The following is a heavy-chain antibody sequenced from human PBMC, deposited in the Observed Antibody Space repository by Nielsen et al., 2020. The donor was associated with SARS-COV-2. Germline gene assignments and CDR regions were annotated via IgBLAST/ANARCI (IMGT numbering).Heavy chain of an antibody. CDR2: INPDESKT. Sequence: GGSLRLSCAASGFIFSNYRMHWVRQAPGKGLVWGSHINPDESKTTYADSVKGRFTISRDNAKNTLYLQMNSLRAEDTAVYYCARLWDDGYYFDTGPYDYWGQGTLVTVSS. V-gene: IGHV3-74*03. J-gene: IGHJ4*02. D-gene: IGHD3-22*01. CDR1: GFIFSNYR. CDR3: ARLWDDGYYFDTGPYDY.